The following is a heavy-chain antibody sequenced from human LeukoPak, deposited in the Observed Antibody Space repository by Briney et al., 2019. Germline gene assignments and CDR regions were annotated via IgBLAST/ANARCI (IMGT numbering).Heavy chain of an antibody. CDR3: ARETQQIQLSNPLDI. Sequence: GRSLRLSCAASGFTFSSYAMHWVRQAPGKGLEWVGAIRNDGSDQYYADSVQGQFTISRDNSKNTLYLQMNSLRGDDTALYYCARETQQIQLSNPLDIWGQGTMVTVSS. CDR1: GFTFSSYA. J-gene: IGHJ3*02. V-gene: IGHV3-30*04. D-gene: IGHD5-18*01. CDR2: IRNDGSDQ.